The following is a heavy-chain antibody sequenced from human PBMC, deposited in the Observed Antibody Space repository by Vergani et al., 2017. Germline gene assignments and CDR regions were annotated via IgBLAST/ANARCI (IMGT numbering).Heavy chain of an antibody. CDR1: GGSFSGYY. CDR2: INHSVST. J-gene: IGHJ6*03. V-gene: IGHV4-34*01. D-gene: IGHD3-3*01. Sequence: QVQLQQWGAGLLKPPETLSLTCAVYGGSFSGYYWCWIRQPPGKGREWIGEINHSVSTNYNPSLKSRVTISVDTSKNQFSLKLSSVTAADTAVYYCARVQELYDFWSGYRVRYYYYMDVWGKXP. CDR3: ARVQELYDFWSGYRVRYYYYMDV.